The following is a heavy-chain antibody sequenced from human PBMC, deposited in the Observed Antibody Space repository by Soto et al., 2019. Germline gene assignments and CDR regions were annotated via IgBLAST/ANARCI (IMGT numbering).Heavy chain of an antibody. D-gene: IGHD1-26*01. Sequence: QVQLQQWGAGLLKPSETLSLTCAVYGGSFSGYYWSWIRQPPGEGLEWSGEINHSGSTNYNPSLKTRVTLSVDTSKNPFSLQLSSMTAADTAVYFCARGTWELRFDPWGQGTLVTVSS. V-gene: IGHV4-34*01. CDR1: GGSFSGYY. J-gene: IGHJ5*02. CDR3: ARGTWELRFDP. CDR2: INHSGST.